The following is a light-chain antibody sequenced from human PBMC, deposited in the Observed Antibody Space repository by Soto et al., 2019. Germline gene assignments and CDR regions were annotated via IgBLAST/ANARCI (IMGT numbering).Light chain of an antibody. J-gene: IGLJ1*01. CDR3: QAWDSTFPYV. Sequence: SYELTQPPSVSVSPGQTVSITCSGDDLGDKYACWYQQKTGQSPVLIMYRTTQRPSGIPERFSGSMSGHTATLTISGTQAMDEADYYCQAWDSTFPYVFGTGTQLTVL. CDR2: RTT. V-gene: IGLV3-1*01. CDR1: DLGDKY.